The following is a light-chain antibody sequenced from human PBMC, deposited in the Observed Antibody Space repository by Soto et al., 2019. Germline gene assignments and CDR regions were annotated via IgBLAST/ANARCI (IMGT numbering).Light chain of an antibody. CDR1: SGSIASNY. J-gene: IGLJ2*01. V-gene: IGLV6-57*04. Sequence: NFMLTQPHSVSESPGKTVTISCTRSSGSIASNYVQWYQQRPGSAPTTVIYEDNQRPSGVPDRFSGSIDSSSNSASLTLSGLKTEDEADYYCQSYDSSNVVFGGGNKLTVL. CDR2: EDN. CDR3: QSYDSSNVV.